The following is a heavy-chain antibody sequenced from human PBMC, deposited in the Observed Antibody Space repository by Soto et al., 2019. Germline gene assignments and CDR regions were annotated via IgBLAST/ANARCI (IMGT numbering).Heavy chain of an antibody. CDR1: GFSFTGYY. CDR2: INAHSGGT. J-gene: IGHJ5*02. CDR3: AKDLTRQLAYWLDP. D-gene: IGHD6-6*01. V-gene: IGHV1-2*02. Sequence: GASVKVSCKASGFSFTGYYIHWLRQAPGQGLEWMGWINAHSGGTEYAQKFQGRVTLTRDTSINTAYMTLSGLRSDDTAIYYCAKDLTRQLAYWLDPWGQGTQVTVSS.